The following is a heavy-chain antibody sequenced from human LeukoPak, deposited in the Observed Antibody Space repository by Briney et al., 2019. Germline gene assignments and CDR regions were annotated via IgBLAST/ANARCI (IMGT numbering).Heavy chain of an antibody. J-gene: IGHJ6*03. V-gene: IGHV3-9*01. CDR1: GFIFDDHG. D-gene: IGHD3-10*01. CDR2: ISWSSGII. CDR3: ARSVRGVASLWYYYYMDV. Sequence: GRSLRLSCAASGFIFDDHGMHWVRQAPGKGLEWVSGISWSSGIIGYADSVKGRFTISRDNAKNSLYLQMNSLRAEDTAVYYCARSVRGVASLWYYYYMDVWGKGTTVTVSS.